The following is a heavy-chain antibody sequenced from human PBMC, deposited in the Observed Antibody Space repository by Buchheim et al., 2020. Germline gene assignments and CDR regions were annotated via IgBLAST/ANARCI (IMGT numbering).Heavy chain of an antibody. V-gene: IGHV1-69*04. CDR3: ARANNEIYYDSSGLLTEYFQH. Sequence: QVQLVQSGAEVKKPGSSVKVSCKASGGTFSSYAISWVRQAPGQGLEWMGRIIPILGIANYAQKFQGRVTITADKSTSTAYMELSSLRSEDTAVYYCARANNEIYYDSSGLLTEYFQHWGQGTL. D-gene: IGHD3-22*01. CDR2: IIPILGIA. J-gene: IGHJ1*01. CDR1: GGTFSSYA.